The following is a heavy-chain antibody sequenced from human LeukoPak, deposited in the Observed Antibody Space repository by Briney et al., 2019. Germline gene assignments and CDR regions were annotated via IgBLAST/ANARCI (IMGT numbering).Heavy chain of an antibody. V-gene: IGHV3-72*01. Sequence: GGSLRLSCAASGFTFSDHNMDWVRQAPGKGPEWVGRSRNKANSYIKEYAASGKGRFTFSRDDSKNSLYLQMNSLKVEDTAVYYCARTLSGYVYGLDVWGQGTTVTVSS. CDR1: GFTFSDHN. D-gene: IGHD5-12*01. CDR3: ARTLSGYVYGLDV. J-gene: IGHJ6*02. CDR2: SRNKANSYIK.